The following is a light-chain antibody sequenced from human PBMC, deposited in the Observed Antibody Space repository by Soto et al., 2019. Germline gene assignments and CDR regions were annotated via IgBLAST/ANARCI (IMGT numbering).Light chain of an antibody. Sequence: QSVLTQPPSASGSPGHSVPISCTETSSDVGGYNYVSWYQQHPGKAPKLMIYEVSKRPSGVPDRFSGSKSGNTASLTVSGLQAEDEADYYCSSYAGSNNVVFGGGTKVTVL. CDR2: EVS. J-gene: IGLJ2*01. V-gene: IGLV2-8*01. CDR3: SSYAGSNNVV. CDR1: SSDVGGYNY.